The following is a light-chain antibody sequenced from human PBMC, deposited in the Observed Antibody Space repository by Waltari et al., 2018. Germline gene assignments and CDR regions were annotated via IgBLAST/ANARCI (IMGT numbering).Light chain of an antibody. J-gene: IGKJ1*01. CDR2: RAS. CDR3: QQHGTLPAT. Sequence: EIVLTQSPGTASLSPGERVTPPCRASQSVGSSSLAWYQQKPGQAPRLVIYRASRRATGIPDRFSGSGSGTDFSLTISRLEPEDFAVYYCQQHGTLPATFGQGTKVELK. V-gene: IGKV3-20*01. CDR1: QSVGSSS.